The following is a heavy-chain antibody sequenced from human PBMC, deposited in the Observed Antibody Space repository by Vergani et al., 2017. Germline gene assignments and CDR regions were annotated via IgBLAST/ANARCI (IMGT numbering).Heavy chain of an antibody. CDR3: ARFEATSGAFDI. D-gene: IGHD5-12*01. J-gene: IGHJ3*02. CDR1: GGSISSSSYY. Sequence: QLQLQESGPGLVKPSVTLSLTCTVSGGSISSSSYYWGWIRQPPGKGLEWIGSIYYSGSTYYNPSLKSRVTISVDTSKNQFSLKLSSVTAADTAVYYCARFEATSGAFDIWGQGTMVTVSS. V-gene: IGHV4-39*07. CDR2: IYYSGST.